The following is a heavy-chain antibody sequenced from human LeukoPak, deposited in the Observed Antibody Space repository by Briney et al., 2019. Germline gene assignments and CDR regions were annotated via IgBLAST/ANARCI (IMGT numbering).Heavy chain of an antibody. CDR1: GGSISSGGYY. Sequence: PSETLSLTCTVSGGSISSGGYYWSWIRQPPGKGLEWIGYIYHSGSTYYNPSLKSRVTISVDRSKNQFSLKLSSVTAADTAVYYCARAALAAPFDYWGRGTLVTVSS. J-gene: IGHJ4*02. D-gene: IGHD6-13*01. CDR2: IYHSGST. CDR3: ARAALAAPFDY. V-gene: IGHV4-30-2*01.